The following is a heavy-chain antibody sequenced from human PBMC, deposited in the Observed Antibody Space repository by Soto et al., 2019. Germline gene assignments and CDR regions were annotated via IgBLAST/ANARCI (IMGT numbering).Heavy chain of an antibody. CDR3: AKARGRSPRWGYDYMDV. Sequence: EVRLLESGGDLIQPGGSLRLSCAASGVTFISSAMSWVRQAPDKGLDRVAAVGGNSVITFYADSVKGRFTISKDSSKHTLFLQMTSVRAADTAVYYCAKARGRSPRWGYDYMDVLGKGSTVTGS. V-gene: IGHV3-23*01. J-gene: IGHJ6*03. D-gene: IGHD7-27*01. CDR1: GVTFISSA. CDR2: VGGNSVIT.